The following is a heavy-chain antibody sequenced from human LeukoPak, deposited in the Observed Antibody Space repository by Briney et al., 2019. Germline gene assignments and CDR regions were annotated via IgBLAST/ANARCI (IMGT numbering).Heavy chain of an antibody. CDR3: ATWNCGGDCQTINCFDP. CDR2: FDPEDDET. CDR1: GYTLTELS. J-gene: IGHJ5*02. D-gene: IGHD2-21*02. V-gene: IGHV1-24*01. Sequence: ASVKVSCKVSGYTLTELSVHWVRQAPGKGIEWMGGFDPEDDETIYAQKYQGRVTITEDTSTDTAYMELSSLRSEDTAVYYRATWNCGGDCQTINCFDPWGQGTLVTVSS.